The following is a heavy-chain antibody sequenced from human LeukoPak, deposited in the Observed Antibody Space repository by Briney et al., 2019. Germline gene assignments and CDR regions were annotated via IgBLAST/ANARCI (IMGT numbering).Heavy chain of an antibody. D-gene: IGHD1-26*01. CDR3: ARCLGATRCAFDI. CDR1: GFTFSSYS. Sequence: GGSLRLSCAASGFTFSSYSMNWVRQAPGQGLEWVSSISSSSSYIYYADSVKGRFTISRDNAKNSLYLQMNSLRAEDTAVYYCARCLGATRCAFDIRGQGTMVTVSS. V-gene: IGHV3-21*01. CDR2: ISSSSSYI. J-gene: IGHJ3*02.